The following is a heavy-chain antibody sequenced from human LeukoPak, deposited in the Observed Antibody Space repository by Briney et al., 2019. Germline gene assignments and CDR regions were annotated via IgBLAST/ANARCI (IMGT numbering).Heavy chain of an antibody. D-gene: IGHD1-26*01. V-gene: IGHV4-59*01. CDR2: IYYSGST. Sequence: PSETLSLTCTVSGGSISSYYWSWIRQPPGKGLEWIGYIYYSGSTNYNPSLKSRVTISVDTSKNQFSLKLSSVTAADTAVYYCARVRGSYGGGDFDYWGQGTLITVSS. CDR1: GGSISSYY. J-gene: IGHJ4*02. CDR3: ARVRGSYGGGDFDY.